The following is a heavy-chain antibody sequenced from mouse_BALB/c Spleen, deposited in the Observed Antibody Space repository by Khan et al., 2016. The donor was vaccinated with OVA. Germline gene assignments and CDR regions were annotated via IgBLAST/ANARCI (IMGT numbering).Heavy chain of an antibody. J-gene: IGHJ2*01. Sequence: VQLQESGADQAKPGASVKMSCKTSGYTFSSYWMHWVKQRPGQGLEWIGYINPTSGYTEYNEKFKDKATLSADKSSSTAYMQLTSLTSEDSAVYYCARDRIDYWGQGTTLTVSS. CDR1: GYTFSSYW. CDR2: INPTSGYT. CDR3: ARDRIDY. V-gene: IGHV1-7*01.